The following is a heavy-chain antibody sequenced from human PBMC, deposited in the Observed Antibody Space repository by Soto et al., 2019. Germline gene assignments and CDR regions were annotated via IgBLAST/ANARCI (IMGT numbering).Heavy chain of an antibody. Sequence: ASVKVSCKASGYTFTSYYMHWVRQAPGQGLEWIGIINPSGGSTSYAQKFQGRVTMTRDTSTSTVYMELSSLRSEDTAVYYCARALLWFGELVVYYGMDVWGQGTTVTVSS. J-gene: IGHJ6*02. CDR2: INPSGGST. V-gene: IGHV1-46*01. CDR3: ARALLWFGELVVYYGMDV. D-gene: IGHD3-10*01. CDR1: GYTFTSYY.